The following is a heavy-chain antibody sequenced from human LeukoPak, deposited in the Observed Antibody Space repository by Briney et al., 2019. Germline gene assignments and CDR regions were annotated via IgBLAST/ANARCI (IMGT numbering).Heavy chain of an antibody. J-gene: IGHJ1*01. CDR2: IIPIFGTA. V-gene: IGHV1-69*05. Sequence: GSSVTVSCKASGGTFSSYAISWVRQAPGQGLEWMGGIIPIFGTANYAQKFQGRVTITTDESTSTAYMELSSLRSEDTAVYYCAVQEGITPGYFQQWGQGTLVTVSS. D-gene: IGHD1-14*01. CDR3: AVQEGITPGYFQQ. CDR1: GGTFSSYA.